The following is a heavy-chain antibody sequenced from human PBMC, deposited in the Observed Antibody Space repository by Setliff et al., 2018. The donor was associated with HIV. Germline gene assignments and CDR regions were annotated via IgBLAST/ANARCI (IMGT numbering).Heavy chain of an antibody. Sequence: SETLSLTCAVYGGSFSDYYWSWIRQPPGKGLEWIGEINHSGSTNYNPSLKSRVTIPVEASKRQWSLKLNSVTAADTAVYFCATTECRGADCPQMYDYWGQGILVTVSS. CDR3: ATTECRGADCPQMYDY. CDR1: GGSFSDYY. V-gene: IGHV4-34*01. J-gene: IGHJ4*02. CDR2: INHSGST. D-gene: IGHD2-21*02.